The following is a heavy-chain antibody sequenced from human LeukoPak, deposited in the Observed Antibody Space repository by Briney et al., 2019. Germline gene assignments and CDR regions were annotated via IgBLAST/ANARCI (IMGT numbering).Heavy chain of an antibody. Sequence: GGSLRLSCAASGFRFSDYGMNWVRQAPGKGLEWVSHITSSSSNINYADSVKGRFTTSRDNAKNSLYLQMNSLRAEDTAVYYCAKVVGYCSSTSCHFDYWGQGTLVTVSS. D-gene: IGHD2-2*01. J-gene: IGHJ4*02. CDR1: GFRFSDYG. CDR3: AKVVGYCSSTSCHFDY. CDR2: ITSSSSNI. V-gene: IGHV3-48*01.